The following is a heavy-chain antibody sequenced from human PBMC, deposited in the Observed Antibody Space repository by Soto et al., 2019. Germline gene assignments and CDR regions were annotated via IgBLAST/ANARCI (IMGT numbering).Heavy chain of an antibody. CDR1: GDSISSYY. V-gene: IGHV4-59*08. D-gene: IGHD1-26*01. Sequence: SETLSLTCTVSGDSISSYYWSWIRQPPGKGLEWIGYIYYSGSTNYNSSLKSRVTISVDTSKKQFSLKLSSVTAADTAVYYCARHSGSFYYFDYWGQGTLVTVSS. CDR2: IYYSGST. J-gene: IGHJ4*02. CDR3: ARHSGSFYYFDY.